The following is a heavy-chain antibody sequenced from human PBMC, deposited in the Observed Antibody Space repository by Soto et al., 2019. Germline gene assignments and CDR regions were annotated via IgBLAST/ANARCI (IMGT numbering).Heavy chain of an antibody. CDR2: ISGSGSNT. D-gene: IGHD1-1*01. J-gene: IGHJ4*02. CDR3: AKALDNWNDSGYFDY. CDR1: GFTCSSYA. Sequence: GGPLRLSCAASGFTCSSYAMSWVRQAPGKGLEWVSAISGSGSNTYYADSVKGRFTISRDNSKNTLYLQMNSLRAEDTAVYYCAKALDNWNDSGYFDYWGQGTLVTVSS. V-gene: IGHV3-23*01.